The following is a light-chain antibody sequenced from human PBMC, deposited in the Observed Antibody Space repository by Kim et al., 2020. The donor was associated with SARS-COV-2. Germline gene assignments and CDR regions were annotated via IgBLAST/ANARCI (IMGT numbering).Light chain of an antibody. CDR3: QVWDSSSDHPV. CDR1: NIGSKS. CDR2: YDS. Sequence: PGKTARITCGGNNIGSKSVHWYQQKPGQAPVLVIYYDSDRPSGIPERFSGSNSGNTATLTISRVEAGDEADYYCQVWDSSSDHPVFGGGTKVTVL. V-gene: IGLV3-21*04. J-gene: IGLJ3*02.